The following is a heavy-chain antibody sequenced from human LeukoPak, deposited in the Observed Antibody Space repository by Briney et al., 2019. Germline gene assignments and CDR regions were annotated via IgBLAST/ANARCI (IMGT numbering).Heavy chain of an antibody. V-gene: IGHV4-38-2*02. CDR1: GYAISSGYF. CDR2: IYHSGST. Sequence: SETLSLTCSVSGYAISSGYFWGWIRQPPGKGLEWIGTIYHSGSTYYNPSLKSRVTISVDTSKNQFSLKLSSVTAADTAVYYCARGGSWPHTPFDYWGQGTLVTVSS. J-gene: IGHJ4*02. D-gene: IGHD2-15*01. CDR3: ARGGSWPHTPFDY.